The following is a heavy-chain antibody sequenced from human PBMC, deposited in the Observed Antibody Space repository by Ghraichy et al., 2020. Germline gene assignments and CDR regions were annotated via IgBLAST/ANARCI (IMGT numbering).Heavy chain of an antibody. CDR3: ARTWRSSGYDRNDDAFDI. Sequence: SETLSLTCAVSGGSISSGGYSWSWIRQPPGKGLEWIGYIYHSGSTYYNPSLKSRVTISVDRSKNQFSLKLSSVTAADTAVYYCARTWRSSGYDRNDDAFDIWGQGTMVTVSS. CDR1: GGSISSGGYS. J-gene: IGHJ3*02. D-gene: IGHD3-22*01. CDR2: IYHSGST. V-gene: IGHV4-30-2*01.